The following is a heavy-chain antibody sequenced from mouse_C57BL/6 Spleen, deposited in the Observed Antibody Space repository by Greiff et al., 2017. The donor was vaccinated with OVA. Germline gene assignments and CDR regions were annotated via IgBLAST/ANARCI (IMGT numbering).Heavy chain of an antibody. CDR1: GYTFTSYW. D-gene: IGHD1-1*01. J-gene: IGHJ4*01. CDR2: IYPGSGST. V-gene: IGHV1-55*01. CDR3: ARLIYYYGSSYDYAMDY. Sequence: QVQLQQPGAELVKPGASVKMSCKASGYTFTSYWITWVKQRPGQGLEWIGDIYPGSGSTNYNEKFKSKATLTVDTSSSTAYMQLSSLTSEDSAVYYCARLIYYYGSSYDYAMDYWGQGTSVTVSS.